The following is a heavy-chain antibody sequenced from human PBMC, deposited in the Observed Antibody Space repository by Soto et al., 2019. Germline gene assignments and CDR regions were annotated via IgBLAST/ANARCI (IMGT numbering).Heavy chain of an antibody. V-gene: IGHV4-4*07. J-gene: IGHJ6*02. CDR1: GGSISSYY. D-gene: IGHD4-4*01. CDR2: IYTSGST. Sequence: QVQLQESGPGLVKPSETLSLTCTVSGGSISSYYWSWIRQPAGKGLEWIGRIYTSGSTNCNPSLKSRFTMSVDTSKNQFSLKLSSVTAADTAVYYCARIDYSRQLAPYYYAMDVWGRGTTVTVSS. CDR3: ARIDYSRQLAPYYYAMDV.